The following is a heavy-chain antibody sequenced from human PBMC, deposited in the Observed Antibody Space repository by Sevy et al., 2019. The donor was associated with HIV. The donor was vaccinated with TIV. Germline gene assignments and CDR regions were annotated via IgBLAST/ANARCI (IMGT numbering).Heavy chain of an antibody. Sequence: GGSLRLSCAASGFTFSSYAMSWVRQAPGKGLEWVSAISGSGGSTYYADSVKGRFTISRDNSKNTLYLQMNSLRAEDTAVYYCASTDSSGYYHDAFDFWGQGTMVTVSS. V-gene: IGHV3-23*01. J-gene: IGHJ3*01. D-gene: IGHD3-22*01. CDR1: GFTFSSYA. CDR2: ISGSGGST. CDR3: ASTDSSGYYHDAFDF.